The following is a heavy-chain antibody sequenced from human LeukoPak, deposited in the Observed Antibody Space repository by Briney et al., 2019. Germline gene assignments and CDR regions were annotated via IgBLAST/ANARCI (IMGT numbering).Heavy chain of an antibody. D-gene: IGHD2-15*01. CDR1: GFTFSSHG. CDR2: MSYDGSNK. J-gene: IGHJ4*02. V-gene: IGHV3-30*18. Sequence: GGSLRISCAASGFTFSSHGMHWVRQAPGKGLEWVAVMSYDGSNKYYADSVKGRFTISRDNSKNTLYLQMNSLRAEDTAVYYCAKNMVVVAATGFGFDYWGQGTLVTVSS. CDR3: AKNMVVVAATGFGFDY.